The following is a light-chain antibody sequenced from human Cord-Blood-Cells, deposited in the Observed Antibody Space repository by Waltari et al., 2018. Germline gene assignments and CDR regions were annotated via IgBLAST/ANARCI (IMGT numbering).Light chain of an antibody. CDR3: QQSYSTPRT. V-gene: IGKV1-39*01. CDR2: AAS. CDR1: QSISSY. J-gene: IGKJ1*01. Sequence: DIQMTHSPSSLSASVGERVTITCRASQSISSYLNWYQQKPGKAPKLLIYAASSLQSGVPSRCIGSRSGTDYTLTISSLQPEDFATYYCQQSYSTPRTFGQGTKVEIK.